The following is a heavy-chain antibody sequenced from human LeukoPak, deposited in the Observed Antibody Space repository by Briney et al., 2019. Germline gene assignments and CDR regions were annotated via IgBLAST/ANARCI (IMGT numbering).Heavy chain of an antibody. Sequence: SETLSLTCTVSGASVNSHYWSWIRQPPGEGLEWIGYVSYSGGTNYNPSLKSRVTILLDTSKDQFSLRLNSVTAADTAVYFCARLSTYYDFWSPLDYWSQGTLVTVSS. CDR1: GASVNSHY. J-gene: IGHJ4*02. V-gene: IGHV4-59*02. CDR3: ARLSTYYDFWSPLDY. D-gene: IGHD3-3*01. CDR2: VSYSGGT.